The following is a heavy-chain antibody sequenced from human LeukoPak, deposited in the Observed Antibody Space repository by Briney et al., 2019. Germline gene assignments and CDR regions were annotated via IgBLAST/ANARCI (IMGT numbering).Heavy chain of an antibody. CDR1: GFTFSSYA. CDR3: SKDVTVVPAAHFDS. V-gene: IGHV3-23*01. Sequence: GGSLRLSCAASGFTFSSYAMSWVRQAPGKGLEWVSAISSSGGSTYYAAPAKGRFTIPRKNSKNTSYLQLTSLRPRATAVYYCSKDVTVVPAAHFDSWGQGTLVTVSS. J-gene: IGHJ4*02. CDR2: ISSSGGST. D-gene: IGHD2-2*01.